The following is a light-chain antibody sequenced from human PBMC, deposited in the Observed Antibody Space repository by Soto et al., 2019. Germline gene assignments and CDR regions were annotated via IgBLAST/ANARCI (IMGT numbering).Light chain of an antibody. CDR1: QGVSSN. J-gene: IGKJ2*01. CDR2: GAS. V-gene: IGKV3-15*01. CDR3: QQYDNWPPYT. Sequence: EIVMTRSPATLSLSPGERATLSCRSSQGVSSNLAWYQPKPGQAPRLLIYGASTRATGIPARFSGSGSGTEFTLTISSLQSEDFAVYYCQQYDNWPPYTFGQGTKVDI.